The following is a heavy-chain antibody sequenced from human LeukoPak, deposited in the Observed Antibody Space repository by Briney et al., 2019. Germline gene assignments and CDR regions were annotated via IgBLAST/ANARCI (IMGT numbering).Heavy chain of an antibody. Sequence: GGSLRLSCAASGFTFSSYSMNWVRQAPGKGLEWVSSISSSSSYIYYADSVKGRFTISRDNAKNSLYLQMNSLRAEDTAVYYCASTGDEYLGVCLAVWGQGTTVTVSS. CDR2: ISSSSSYI. CDR3: ASTGDEYLGVCLAV. CDR1: GFTFSSYS. J-gene: IGHJ6*02. D-gene: IGHD2-8*01. V-gene: IGHV3-21*01.